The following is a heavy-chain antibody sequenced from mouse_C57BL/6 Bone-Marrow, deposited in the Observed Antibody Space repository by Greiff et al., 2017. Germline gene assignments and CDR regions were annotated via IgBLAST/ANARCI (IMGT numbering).Heavy chain of an antibody. V-gene: IGHV1-22*01. CDR1: GYTFTDYY. D-gene: IGHD1-1*01. Sequence: EVQLQQSGPELVKPGASVKMSCKASGYTFTDYYMHWVKQSHGKSLEWIGYINPNNGGTSYNQKFKGKATLTVNKSSSTAYMELRSLTSEDSAVYYCARSCFYFYFTMDYWGRGTSVTVSA. CDR3: ARSCFYFYFTMDY. J-gene: IGHJ4*01. CDR2: INPNNGGT.